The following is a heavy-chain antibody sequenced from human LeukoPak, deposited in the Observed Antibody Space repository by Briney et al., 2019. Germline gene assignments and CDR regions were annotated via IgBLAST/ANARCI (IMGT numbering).Heavy chain of an antibody. D-gene: IGHD3-10*01. V-gene: IGHV3-21*04. J-gene: IGHJ4*02. CDR2: ISSSSSNI. Sequence: GGSLRLSCAASGFTFSSYTMNWVRQAPGKGLEWVSSISSSSSNIYYAESVKGRFTISRDNAKNSLYLQMHSLRAEDTAVYYCAKDRRDASGSYVFDSWGQGTLVTVSS. CDR1: GFTFSSYT. CDR3: AKDRRDASGSYVFDS.